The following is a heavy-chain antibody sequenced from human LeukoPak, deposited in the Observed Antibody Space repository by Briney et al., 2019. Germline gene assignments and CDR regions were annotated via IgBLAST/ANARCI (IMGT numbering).Heavy chain of an antibody. V-gene: IGHV4-34*01. Sequence: SETLSLTCAVYGGSFSGYYWSWIRQPPGKGLEWIGEINHSGSTNYNPSLKSRVTISVDTSKNQFSLKLSSVTAADTAVYYCARESRGGSGAFDIWGQGTMVTVSS. J-gene: IGHJ3*02. CDR1: GGSFSGYY. D-gene: IGHD6-19*01. CDR2: INHSGST. CDR3: ARESRGGSGAFDI.